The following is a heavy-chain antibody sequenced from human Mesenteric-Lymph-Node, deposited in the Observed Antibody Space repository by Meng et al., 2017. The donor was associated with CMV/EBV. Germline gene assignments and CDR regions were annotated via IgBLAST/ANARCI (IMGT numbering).Heavy chain of an antibody. Sequence: GESLKISCAASGFMFSSYPMHWVRQAPGRGLEWVALIAHNGNNEYSADSVKGRFTISRDNSKNTLYLRMNSLRTDDTAVYYCARGLYDPPMDVWGQGTTVTVSS. V-gene: IGHV3-30-3*01. CDR3: ARGLYDPPMDV. CDR1: GFMFSSYP. J-gene: IGHJ6*02. CDR2: IAHNGNNE. D-gene: IGHD3-3*01.